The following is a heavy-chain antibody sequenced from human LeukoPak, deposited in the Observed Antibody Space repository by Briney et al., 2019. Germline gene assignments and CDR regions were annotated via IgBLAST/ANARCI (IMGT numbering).Heavy chain of an antibody. Sequence: ASVKVSCKASGYTFTSYGISWVRQAPGQGLEWVGWISAYNGNTNYAQKLQGRVTMTTDTSTSTAYMELRSLRSDDTAVYYCARDDGQFGVVVSIGHWGQGILVTVSS. CDR3: ARDDGQFGVVVSIGH. CDR1: GYTFTSYG. D-gene: IGHD3-10*01. V-gene: IGHV1-18*01. J-gene: IGHJ4*02. CDR2: ISAYNGNT.